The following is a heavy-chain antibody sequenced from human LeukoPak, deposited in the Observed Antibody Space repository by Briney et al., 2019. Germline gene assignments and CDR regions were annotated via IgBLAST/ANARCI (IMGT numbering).Heavy chain of an antibody. D-gene: IGHD6-13*01. CDR1: GFTFASYS. V-gene: IGHV3-21*04. CDR2: ISGDSTYI. Sequence: GGSLRLSCAASGFTFASYSMNWVRQAPGKGLEWVSSISGDSTYIYNADSVKGRFTISRDNAKNSLYLQMNSLRAEDTAVYYCARGYSSSTTEDYFDYWGQGTLVTVSS. CDR3: ARGYSSSTTEDYFDY. J-gene: IGHJ4*02.